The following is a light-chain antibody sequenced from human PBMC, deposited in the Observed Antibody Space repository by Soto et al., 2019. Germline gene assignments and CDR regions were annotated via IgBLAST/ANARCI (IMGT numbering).Light chain of an antibody. CDR3: DSFTSTSTPFV. Sequence: QSALTQPASVSGSPGQSITISCTGTSSDVGYYNFVSWYQQHPGKAPKLMIYDVSNRPSGVSNRFSGSKSGNTASLTISGLQAEDEADYYCDSFTSTSTPFVFGTGTKPPS. CDR1: SSDVGYYNF. V-gene: IGLV2-14*03. CDR2: DVS. J-gene: IGLJ1*01.